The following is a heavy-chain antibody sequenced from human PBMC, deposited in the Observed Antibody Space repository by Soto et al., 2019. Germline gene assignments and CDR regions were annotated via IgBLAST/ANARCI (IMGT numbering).Heavy chain of an antibody. D-gene: IGHD2-2*01. V-gene: IGHV4-31*03. J-gene: IGHJ6*02. CDR3: ARDLSPHYSSTSCYYYYGMEV. CDR1: GGSISSGGDY. Sequence: TLSLTCTVSGGSISSGGDYWSCIRQHPGKGLEWIGCIYCSGSSYYNRSLRSRVTISVNTSKKQFSLKLSSVTADDTAVYYCARDLSPHYSSTSCYYYYGMEVWGQGTTVTVSS. CDR2: IYCSGSS.